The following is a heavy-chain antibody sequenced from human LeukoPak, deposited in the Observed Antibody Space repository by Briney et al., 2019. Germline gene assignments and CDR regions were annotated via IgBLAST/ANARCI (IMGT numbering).Heavy chain of an antibody. V-gene: IGHV1-3*01. CDR3: ARDWPSLSAFDI. CDR2: INAGNGNT. J-gene: IGHJ3*02. D-gene: IGHD3-16*01. CDR1: GYTFTSYA. Sequence: ASVKVSCKASGYTFTSYAMHWVRLAPGQRLEWMGWINAGNGNTKYSQKFQGRVTITRDTSASTAYMELSSLRSEDTAVYYCARDWPSLSAFDIWGQGTMVTVSS.